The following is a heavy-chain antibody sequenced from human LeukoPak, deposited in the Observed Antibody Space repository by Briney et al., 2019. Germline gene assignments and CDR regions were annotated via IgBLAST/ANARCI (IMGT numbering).Heavy chain of an antibody. J-gene: IGHJ3*02. D-gene: IGHD3-22*01. Sequence: SETLSLTCSVSGGSISSSNYYWSWIRQPAGKGLEWVGRIYTSESTNYNPSLKSRVTISVDTSKNQFSLKLSSVTAADTAVYYCARGLYYYDSSGTLASTKSAEDAFDIWGQGTMVTVSS. CDR3: ARGLYYYDSSGTLASTKSAEDAFDI. V-gene: IGHV4-61*02. CDR1: GGSISSSNYY. CDR2: IYTSEST.